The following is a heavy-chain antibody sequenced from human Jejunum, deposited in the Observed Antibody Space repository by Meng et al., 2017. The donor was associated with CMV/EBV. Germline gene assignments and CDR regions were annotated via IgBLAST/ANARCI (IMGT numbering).Heavy chain of an antibody. CDR2: IFHSGST. CDR1: GDSFSNYY. J-gene: IGHJ6*02. Sequence: VSGDSFSNYYWSWIRQPPGRGLEWIGFIFHSGSTSYNPSLESRVTMAVDTSKNLLSLKVTSVTAADTAIYYCARTDYYSYYGMDVWGQGTTVTVSS. V-gene: IGHV4-59*01. CDR3: ARTDYYSYYGMDV.